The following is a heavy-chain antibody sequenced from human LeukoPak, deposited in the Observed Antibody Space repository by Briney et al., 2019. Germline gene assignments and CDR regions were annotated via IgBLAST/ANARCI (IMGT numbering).Heavy chain of an antibody. CDR3: ARGSSAYYYGSGSYYIDY. J-gene: IGHJ4*02. CDR2: IYYSGST. V-gene: IGHV4-59*01. CDR1: GGSISSYY. D-gene: IGHD3-10*01. Sequence: PSETLSLTCTVSGGSISSYYWSWIRQPPGKGLEWIGYIYYSGSTNYNPSLKSRVTISVDTSKNQFSLKLSSVTAADTAVYYCARGSSAYYYGSGSYYIDYWGQGTLVTVSS.